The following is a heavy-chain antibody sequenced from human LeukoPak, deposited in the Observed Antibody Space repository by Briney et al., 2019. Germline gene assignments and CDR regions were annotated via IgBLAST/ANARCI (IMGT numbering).Heavy chain of an antibody. CDR1: GFTFDDYG. Sequence: GGSLRLSCAASGFTFDDYGMSWVRQAPGKGLEWVSGINWNGGSTGYAVSVKGRFTISRDNAKNSLYLQMNSLRAEDTALYHCARLSTVRGVTMYYFDYWGQGTLVTVSS. D-gene: IGHD3-10*01. V-gene: IGHV3-20*01. CDR2: INWNGGST. CDR3: ARLSTVRGVTMYYFDY. J-gene: IGHJ4*02.